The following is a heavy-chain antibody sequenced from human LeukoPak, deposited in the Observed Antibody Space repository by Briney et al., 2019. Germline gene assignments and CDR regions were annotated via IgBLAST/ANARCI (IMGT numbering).Heavy chain of an antibody. CDR2: IYYSGST. D-gene: IGHD2-15*01. V-gene: IGHV4-39*01. J-gene: IGHJ4*02. CDR3: ARGCSGGSCYFQPTFDY. CDR1: GGSISSSSYY. Sequence: SETLSLTCTVSGGSISSSSYYWGWIRQPPGKGLEWIGSIYYSGSTYYNPSLKSRVTISVDTSKNQFSLKLSSVTAADTAVYYCARGCSGGSCYFQPTFDYWGQGTLVTVSS.